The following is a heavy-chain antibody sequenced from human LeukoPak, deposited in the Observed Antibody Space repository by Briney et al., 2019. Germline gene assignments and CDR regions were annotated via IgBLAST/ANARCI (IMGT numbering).Heavy chain of an antibody. CDR1: GFTVSSNY. CDR2: IYSGGST. CDR3: ARVSTSITIFGVAQRYMDV. V-gene: IGHV3-53*01. Sequence: GGSLRLSCAASGFTVSSNYMSWVRQAPGKGLEWVSVIYSGGSTYYADSVKGRFTISRDNSKNTLYLQMNSLRAEDTAVYYCARVSTSITIFGVAQRYMDVWGKGTTVTVSS. D-gene: IGHD3-3*01. J-gene: IGHJ6*03.